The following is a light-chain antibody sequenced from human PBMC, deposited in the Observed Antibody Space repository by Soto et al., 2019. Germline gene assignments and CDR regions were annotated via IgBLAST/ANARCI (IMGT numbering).Light chain of an antibody. CDR1: QSVLYSSNNKNY. CDR2: WAS. CDR3: QQYYSTPRT. Sequence: DTVMTQSPDSLAVSLGERATINCKSSQSVLYSSNNKNYLAWYQQKPGQPPKLLIYWASTRESGVPARFSGSGSGTDFTLTISSLQAEDVAVYYCQQYYSTPRTFGQGTKVEIK. J-gene: IGKJ1*01. V-gene: IGKV4-1*01.